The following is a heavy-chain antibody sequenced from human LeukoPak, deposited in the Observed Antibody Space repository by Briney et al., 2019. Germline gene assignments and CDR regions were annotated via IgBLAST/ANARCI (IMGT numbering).Heavy chain of an antibody. CDR3: ARGYYDSSGYGPY. CDR1: GFTVSSNY. D-gene: IGHD3-22*01. Sequence: PGGSLRLSCAASGFTVSSNYMSWVRQAPGKGLEWVSAIYSGGSTYYADSVKGRFTISRDNSKNTLYLQMNSLRAEDTAVYYCARGYYDSSGYGPYWGQGTLVTVSS. V-gene: IGHV3-53*01. J-gene: IGHJ4*02. CDR2: IYSGGST.